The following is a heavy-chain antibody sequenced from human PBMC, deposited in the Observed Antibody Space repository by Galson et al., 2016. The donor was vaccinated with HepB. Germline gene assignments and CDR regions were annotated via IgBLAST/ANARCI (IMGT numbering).Heavy chain of an antibody. CDR2: IIPIVSTT. CDR3: ARVTGGDGMDV. J-gene: IGHJ6*02. Sequence: SVKVSCKASGGTFSSYGISWVRQAPGQGLEWMGAIIPIVSTTKYGQKFQGRVTITADNATKTAYMEVSSLRSADTAVYYCARVTGGDGMDVWGQGTTVTVSS. V-gene: IGHV1-69*06. D-gene: IGHD1-14*01. CDR1: GGTFSSYG.